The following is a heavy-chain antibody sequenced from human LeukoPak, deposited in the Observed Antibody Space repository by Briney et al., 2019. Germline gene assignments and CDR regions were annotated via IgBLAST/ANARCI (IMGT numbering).Heavy chain of an antibody. CDR2: INPSGGST. J-gene: IGHJ5*02. D-gene: IGHD1-26*01. CDR1: GYTFTSYY. CDR3: ARDKFSGSYFTHWFDP. V-gene: IGHV1-46*03. Sequence: ASVKVSCKASGYTFTSYYMHWVRQAPGQGLEWMGIINPSGGSTSYAQKFQGRVTMTRDTSTSTVYMELSSLRSKDTAVYYCARDKFSGSYFTHWFDPWGQGTLVTVSS.